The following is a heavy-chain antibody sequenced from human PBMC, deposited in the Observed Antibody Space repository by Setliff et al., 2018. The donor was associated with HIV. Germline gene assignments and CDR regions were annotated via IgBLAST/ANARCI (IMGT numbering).Heavy chain of an antibody. Sequence: PSETLSLTCAVFGGSFTDYYWIWIRQPPGKGLEWVGEIDHSGSTNYNPSLRSRVIMSADTPKSQFSLNLTSLTAGDTAVYYCARGTKGSRWSVTRINWFDTWGQGTLVTVSS. CDR2: IDHSGST. CDR1: GGSFTDYY. D-gene: IGHD6-13*01. CDR3: ARGTKGSRWSVTRINWFDT. V-gene: IGHV4-34*01. J-gene: IGHJ5*02.